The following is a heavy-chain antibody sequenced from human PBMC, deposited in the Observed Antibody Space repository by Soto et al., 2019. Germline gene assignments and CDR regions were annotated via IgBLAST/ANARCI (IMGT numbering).Heavy chain of an antibody. J-gene: IGHJ3*02. D-gene: IGHD6-13*01. CDR3: AKSLAAAAPRGAFDI. CDR2: IYYSGRT. CDR1: GGSFTSSSYY. Sequence: QLQLQESGPGLVKPSETLSLTCTVSGGSFTSSSYYWGWIRQPPGKGLEWIGSIYYSGRTYYNLSLKSRVTLSVDTSKNQFSLKLSSVTAADTAVYYCAKSLAAAAPRGAFDIWGEGTMVTVSS. V-gene: IGHV4-39*01.